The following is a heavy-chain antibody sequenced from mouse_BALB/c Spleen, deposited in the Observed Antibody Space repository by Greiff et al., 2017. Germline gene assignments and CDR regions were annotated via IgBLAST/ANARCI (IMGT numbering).Heavy chain of an antibody. V-gene: IGHV1-82*01. CDR1: GYAFSSSW. Sequence: QVQLQQSGPELVKPGASVKISCKASGYAFSSSWMNWVKQRPGQGLEWIGRIYPGDGDTNYNGKFKGKATLTADKSSSTAYMQLSSLTSVDSAVYFCARGGGYGFDYWGQGTTLTVSS. CDR2: IYPGDGDT. J-gene: IGHJ2*01. CDR3: ARGGGYGFDY. D-gene: IGHD2-2*01.